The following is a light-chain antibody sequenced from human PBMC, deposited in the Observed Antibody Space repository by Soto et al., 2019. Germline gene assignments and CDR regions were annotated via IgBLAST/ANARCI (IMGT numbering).Light chain of an antibody. CDR1: SSDVGGYNY. CDR2: DVS. J-gene: IGLJ1*01. CDR3: SSYTSISSPLYV. V-gene: IGLV2-14*01. Sequence: QSALTQPASVSGSPGQSITISCTGTSSDVGGYNYVSWYQQYPGKAPKLMIYDVSYRPSGVSNRFSGSKSGNTASLTISGLQAEDEAAYYCSSYTSISSPLYVFGTGTKLTVL.